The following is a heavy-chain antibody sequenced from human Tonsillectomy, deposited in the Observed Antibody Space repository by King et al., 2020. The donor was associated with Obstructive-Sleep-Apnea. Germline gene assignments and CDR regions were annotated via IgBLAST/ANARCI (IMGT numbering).Heavy chain of an antibody. CDR1: GFTFSSYA. V-gene: IGHV3-30*04. CDR2: ISYDGSNK. Sequence: VQLVESGGGVVQPGRSLRLSCAASGFTFSSYAMHWVRQAPGKGLEWVAVISYDGSNKYYADSVKGRFTISRDNSKNTLYLQLNGLRAEDMAVYYCARASLADILTGHYYYNGIDVWGQGTTVTVSS. D-gene: IGHD3-9*01. CDR3: ARASLADILTGHYYYNGIDV. J-gene: IGHJ6*02.